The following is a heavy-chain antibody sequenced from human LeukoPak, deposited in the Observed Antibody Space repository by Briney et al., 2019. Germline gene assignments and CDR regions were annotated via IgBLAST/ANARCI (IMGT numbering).Heavy chain of an antibody. V-gene: IGHV3-15*07. J-gene: IGHJ4*02. CDR3: TTGVPWWLPQTFDY. Sequence: GGSLRLSCAASGFTFSNAWMNWVRQAPGKGLEWVGRIKSETDGGTTDYAAPVKGRFTISRDDSKNTLYLQMNSLKTEDTAVYYCTTGVPWWLPQTFDYWGQGTLVTVSS. CDR2: IKSETDGGTT. CDR1: GFTFSNAW. D-gene: IGHD5-12*01.